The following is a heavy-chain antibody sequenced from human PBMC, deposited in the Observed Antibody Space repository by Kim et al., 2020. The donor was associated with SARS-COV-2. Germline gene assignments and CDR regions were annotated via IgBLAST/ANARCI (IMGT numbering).Heavy chain of an antibody. V-gene: IGHV4-59*08. D-gene: IGHD1-26*01. CDR3: ARLVVGPTRYFQH. CDR2: TYYSGRT. CDR1: GGSISSYY. J-gene: IGHJ1*01. Sequence: SETLSLTCTVSGGSISSYYWSWIRQPPGKGLEWIGYTYYSGRTTYNPPLKSRVTISVDTSKNQLSLKLSSVTAADTPVYYCARLVVGPTRYFQHWGQGTLVTVSS.